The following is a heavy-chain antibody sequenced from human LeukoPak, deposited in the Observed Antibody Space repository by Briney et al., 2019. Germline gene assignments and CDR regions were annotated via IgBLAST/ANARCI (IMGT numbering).Heavy chain of an antibody. Sequence: NPGGSLRLSCAASGFTFSSDSMNWVRQAPGKGMGWVSSMSSSSSYIYYAASVKGRFTISRDNAKNSLYLQMNSLRSEDTAVYYCAREIETYYDFWSGYPNWFDPWGQGTLVTVSS. V-gene: IGHV3-21*01. CDR1: GFTFSSDS. J-gene: IGHJ5*02. CDR3: AREIETYYDFWSGYPNWFDP. CDR2: MSSSSSYI. D-gene: IGHD3-3*01.